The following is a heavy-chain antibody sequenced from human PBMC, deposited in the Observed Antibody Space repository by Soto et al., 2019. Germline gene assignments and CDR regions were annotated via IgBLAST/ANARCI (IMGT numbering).Heavy chain of an antibody. D-gene: IGHD6-13*01. CDR3: ARERSAAGTGWFDP. CDR2: INTGNGNT. V-gene: IGHV1-3*04. J-gene: IGHJ5*02. CDR1: GYTFTSYA. Sequence: GASVKVSCKASGYTFTSYAIHWVRQAPGQRLEWMGWINTGNGNTKYSQRFQGRVTITRNISMTTAYMEVSSLRSEDTAVYYCARERSAAGTGWFDPWGQGTXVTVSS.